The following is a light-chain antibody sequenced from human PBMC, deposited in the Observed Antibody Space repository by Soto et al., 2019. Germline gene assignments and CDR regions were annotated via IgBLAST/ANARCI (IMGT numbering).Light chain of an antibody. CDR3: KQYNSYPWT. Sequence: DLQMTQSPSTLSASVGDRGTLTCRASHSISSWLAWYQQKPGKAHKLLIYKAYSLESGVQSRFSGSGSGTEFTLTIRSLQPDDFATYYCKQYNSYPWTFGQGTKVDIK. J-gene: IGKJ1*01. CDR2: KAY. CDR1: HSISSW. V-gene: IGKV1-5*03.